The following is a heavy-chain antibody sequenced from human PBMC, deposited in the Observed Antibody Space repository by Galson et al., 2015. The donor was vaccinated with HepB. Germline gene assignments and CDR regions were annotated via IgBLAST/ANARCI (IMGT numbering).Heavy chain of an antibody. J-gene: IGHJ4*02. V-gene: IGHV3-33*01. CDR1: GFIFSNYD. Sequence: SLRLSCAASGFIFSNYDMHWVRQAPGKGLEWVAFIWPEGNQFYAASVMGRFTISRDNSRNTPFLELNSLRGEDTAVYFCAGDPRYTGWALNFWGQGTLVTVSS. D-gene: IGHD6-19*01. CDR2: IWPEGNQ. CDR3: AGDPRYTGWALNF.